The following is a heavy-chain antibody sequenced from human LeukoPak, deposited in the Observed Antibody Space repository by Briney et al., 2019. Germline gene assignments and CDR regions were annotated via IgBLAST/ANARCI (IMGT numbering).Heavy chain of an antibody. D-gene: IGHD3-22*01. J-gene: IGHJ3*02. V-gene: IGHV3-20*04. CDR2: INWNGGST. CDR3: AREITYYYDSSGYWDAFDI. Sequence: GGSLRLSCAASGFTFDDYGMSWVRQAPGKGLEWVSGINWNGGSTGYADSVKGRFTISRDNSKNTLYLQMNSLRAEDTAVYYCAREITYYYDSSGYWDAFDIWGQGTMVTVSS. CDR1: GFTFDDYG.